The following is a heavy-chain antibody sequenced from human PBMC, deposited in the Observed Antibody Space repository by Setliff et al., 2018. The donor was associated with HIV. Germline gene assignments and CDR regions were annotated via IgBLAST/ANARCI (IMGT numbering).Heavy chain of an antibody. Sequence: ASVKVSCKVSGYTLTEPSIHWVRQTFGKGLEWMGGFDPEDGEAIYAQKFQGRVTMTEDTSTDTAYMELSSLTSEDTAVYYCATRSRWIQLSFDGIFDYWGQGTPVTVSS. D-gene: IGHD5-18*01. CDR1: GYTLTEPS. CDR2: FDPEDGEA. J-gene: IGHJ4*02. CDR3: ATRSRWIQLSFDGIFDY. V-gene: IGHV1-24*01.